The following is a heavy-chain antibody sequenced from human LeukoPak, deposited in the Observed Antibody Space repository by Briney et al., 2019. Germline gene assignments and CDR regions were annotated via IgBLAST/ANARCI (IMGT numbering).Heavy chain of an antibody. J-gene: IGHJ4*02. CDR1: GFTFSNYE. CDR3: ARDGITIFGVVSEHLDY. V-gene: IGHV3-48*03. CDR2: ISSSGSDI. D-gene: IGHD3-3*01. Sequence: GGSLRLSCAASGFTFSNYEMHWVRQAPGKGLEWVSYISSSGSDIYYADSVKGRFTISRDNAKNSLYLQMNSLRAEDTAVYYCARDGITIFGVVSEHLDYWGQGTLVTVSS.